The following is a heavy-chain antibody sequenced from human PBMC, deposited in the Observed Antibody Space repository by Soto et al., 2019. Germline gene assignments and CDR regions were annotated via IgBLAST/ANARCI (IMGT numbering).Heavy chain of an antibody. Sequence: QVQLVQSGAEVKKPGASVKVSCKASGYIFTSYGISWVRQAPGQGLEWMGWISAYNGNTNYAQKLQGRVTLTTDTATRTDFMELRSLRSDDTAVYYCERVGAGTVPDYWGQGTLVTVSS. D-gene: IGHD3-10*01. V-gene: IGHV1-18*01. J-gene: IGHJ4*02. CDR2: ISAYNGNT. CDR3: ERVGAGTVPDY. CDR1: GYIFTSYG.